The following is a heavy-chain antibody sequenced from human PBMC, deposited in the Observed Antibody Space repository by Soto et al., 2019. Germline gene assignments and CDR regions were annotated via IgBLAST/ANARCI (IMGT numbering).Heavy chain of an antibody. V-gene: IGHV3-23*01. CDR2: ISARGGSS. Sequence: EVQLLESRGGLVQPGGSLRLSCAASGFSFSSYAMVWVRQAPGKGLEWVSVISARGGSSYFADSVKGRFTISRDNSKNVLSLEMNSLRAEDTAIYFCAKGSIEYSASVDNWGQGTLVLVSS. CDR1: GFSFSSYA. J-gene: IGHJ4*02. D-gene: IGHD5-12*01. CDR3: AKGSIEYSASVDN.